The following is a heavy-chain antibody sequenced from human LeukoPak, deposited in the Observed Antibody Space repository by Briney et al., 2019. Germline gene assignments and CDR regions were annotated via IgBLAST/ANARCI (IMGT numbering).Heavy chain of an antibody. CDR3: APTPPVTSYNYPYFFDS. J-gene: IGHJ4*02. V-gene: IGHV3-23*01. CDR1: GFTFSNYA. CDR2: ITKSGDST. D-gene: IGHD1-14*01. Sequence: GGSLRLSCAASGFTFSNYAMYWVRQAPGKGLEWVSGITKSGDSTYYADSVKGRFTFSRDNSKNTLFLQMNSLRDEDTAVYYCAPTPPVTSYNYPYFFDSWGQGTLVTVSS.